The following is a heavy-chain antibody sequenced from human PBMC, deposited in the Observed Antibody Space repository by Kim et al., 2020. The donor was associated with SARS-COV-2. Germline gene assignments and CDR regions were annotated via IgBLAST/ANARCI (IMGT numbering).Heavy chain of an antibody. CDR1: GYTFTSYA. CDR3: ARDTSLWFGSGGNYYYYYG. J-gene: IGHJ6*01. Sequence: ASVMVSCKASGYTFTSYAMHWVRQSPGQRLEWMGWINAGNGNTKYSQKFQGRVTITRDTSASTAYMELSILRSEDTAVYYCARDTSLWFGSGGNYYYYYG. CDR2: INAGNGNT. D-gene: IGHD3-10*01. V-gene: IGHV1-3*01.